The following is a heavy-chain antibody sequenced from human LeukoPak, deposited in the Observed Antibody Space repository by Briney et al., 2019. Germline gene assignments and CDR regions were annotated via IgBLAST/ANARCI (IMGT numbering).Heavy chain of an antibody. V-gene: IGHV3-23*01. D-gene: IGHD2-2*02. CDR1: GFTFSSYS. J-gene: IGHJ4*02. CDR3: ARPPYGPAAIFDY. CDR2: ISGSGGST. Sequence: GGSLRLSCAASGFTFSSYSMSWVRQAPGKGLEWVSAISGSGGSTYYADSVKGRFTISRDNSKNTLYLQMNSLRAEDTAVYYCARPPYGPAAIFDYWGQGTLVTVSS.